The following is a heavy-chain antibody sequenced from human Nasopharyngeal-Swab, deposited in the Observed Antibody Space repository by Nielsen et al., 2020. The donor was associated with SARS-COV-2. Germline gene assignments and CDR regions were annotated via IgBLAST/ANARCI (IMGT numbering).Heavy chain of an antibody. D-gene: IGHD2/OR15-2a*01. Sequence: GGSLRLSFAASGFTFDDYAMHWVRQAPGKGLEWVSGISWNSGSIGYADSVKGRFTISRDNAKNSPYLQMNSLRAEDTALYYCAKLPDPFSSTDYWGQGTLVTVSS. CDR3: AKLPDPFSSTDY. CDR2: ISWNSGSI. CDR1: GFTFDDYA. J-gene: IGHJ4*02. V-gene: IGHV3-9*01.